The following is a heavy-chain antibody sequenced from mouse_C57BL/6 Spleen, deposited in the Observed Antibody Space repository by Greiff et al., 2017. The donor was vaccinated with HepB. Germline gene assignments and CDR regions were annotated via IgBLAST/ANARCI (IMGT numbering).Heavy chain of an antibody. J-gene: IGHJ3*01. CDR3: ARSPHYDGYYAAWFAY. Sequence: EVHLVESGGGLVQPGGSLSLSCAASGFTFTDYYMSWVRQPPGKALEWLGFIRNKANGYTTEYSASVKGRFTISRDNSQSILYLQMNALRAEDSATYYCARSPHYDGYYAAWFAYWGQGTLVTVSA. CDR1: GFTFTDYY. CDR2: IRNKANGYTT. D-gene: IGHD2-3*01. V-gene: IGHV7-3*01.